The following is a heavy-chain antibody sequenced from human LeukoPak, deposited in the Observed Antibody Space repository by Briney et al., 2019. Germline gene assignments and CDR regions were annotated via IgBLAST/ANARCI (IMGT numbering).Heavy chain of an antibody. Sequence: ASVRVSCKASRYTFTSYDINWVRQATGQGLEWLGWMNSNSGNAGYAQQFQGRVTMTRSTSISTAYMELSSLTSEDTAVYYCARSPSNVVGGPDLEHWGQGTLVTVSS. J-gene: IGHJ1*01. CDR2: MNSNSGNA. V-gene: IGHV1-8*01. D-gene: IGHD1-26*01. CDR3: ARSPSNVVGGPDLEH. CDR1: RYTFTSYD.